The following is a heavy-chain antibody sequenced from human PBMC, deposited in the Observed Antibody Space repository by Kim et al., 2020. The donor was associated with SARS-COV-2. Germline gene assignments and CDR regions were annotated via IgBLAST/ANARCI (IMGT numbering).Heavy chain of an antibody. CDR1: GYTFTSYD. D-gene: IGHD3-10*01. CDR2: MNPNSGNT. CDR3: ARGNVLWFGELLYHMSFPNWFDP. J-gene: IGHJ5*02. Sequence: ASVKVSCKASGYTFTSYDINWVRQATGQGLEWMGWMNPNSGNTGYAQKFQGRVTMTRNTSISTAYMELSSLRSEDTAVYYCARGNVLWFGELLYHMSFPNWFDPWGQGTLVTVSS. V-gene: IGHV1-8*01.